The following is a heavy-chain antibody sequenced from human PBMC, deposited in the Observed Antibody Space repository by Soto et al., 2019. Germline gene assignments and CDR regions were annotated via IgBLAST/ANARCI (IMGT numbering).Heavy chain of an antibody. CDR2: IYYSGST. J-gene: IGHJ4*02. V-gene: IGHV4-59*01. Sequence: PSETLSLTCTVSGGSISSYYWSWIRQPPGKGLEWIGYIYYSGSTNYNPSLKSRVTISVDTSKNQFSLKLSSVTAADTAVYYCARDGRYCSGGSCYSLYYFDYWGQGTLVTVSS. CDR3: ARDGRYCSGGSCYSLYYFDY. D-gene: IGHD2-15*01. CDR1: GGSISSYY.